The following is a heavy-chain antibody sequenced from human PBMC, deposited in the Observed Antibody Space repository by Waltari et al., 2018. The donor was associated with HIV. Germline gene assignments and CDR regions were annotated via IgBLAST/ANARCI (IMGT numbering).Heavy chain of an antibody. J-gene: IGHJ6*02. Sequence: EVRLVESGGGLVKPGGSLRLSCVVPGFGFSRYSLKWVRQAPGTGLEWVSSISGPRDYIYYVDSGKGRFTVSRDNAKNSLYLQMNSLRAEDSAIYYCARDLSYYYGMDVWGPGTTVIVSS. V-gene: IGHV3-21*01. CDR1: GFGFSRYS. CDR2: ISGPRDYI. CDR3: ARDLSYYYGMDV.